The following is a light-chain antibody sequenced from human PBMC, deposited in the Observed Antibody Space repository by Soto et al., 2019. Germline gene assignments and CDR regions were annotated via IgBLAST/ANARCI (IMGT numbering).Light chain of an antibody. CDR1: QSVSSN. CDR3: QQYKSWPLT. J-gene: IGKJ1*01. V-gene: IGKV3-15*01. Sequence: ETVMTQSPATLSVSPGERATLSCRASQSVSSNLAWYQQKPGQAPRVLIYGASTRATGIPVRFSGSGSGTEFTLTISSLQSEDFVVYYCQQYKSWPLTFGQGTKVEIK. CDR2: GAS.